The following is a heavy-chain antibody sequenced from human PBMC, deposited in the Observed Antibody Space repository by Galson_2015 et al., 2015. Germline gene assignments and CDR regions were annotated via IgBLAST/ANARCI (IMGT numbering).Heavy chain of an antibody. Sequence: SLRLSCAASGFRFSSYWMHWVRQAPGKGLVWVSRINSDGSITNYADSVKGRFTISRDNTKNTLYLQMSSLRADDTAVYYCARDWRIVATITGAFDIWGQGTMVTVSS. V-gene: IGHV3-74*01. CDR2: INSDGSIT. D-gene: IGHD5-12*01. CDR1: GFRFSSYW. CDR3: ARDWRIVATITGAFDI. J-gene: IGHJ3*02.